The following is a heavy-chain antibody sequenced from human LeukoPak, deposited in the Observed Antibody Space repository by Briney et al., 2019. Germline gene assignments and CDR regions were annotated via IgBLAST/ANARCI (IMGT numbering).Heavy chain of an antibody. CDR2: INPSGGST. CDR3: ARDQTRGRGGGRYYYGMDV. CDR1: GYTFTSYY. J-gene: IGHJ6*02. D-gene: IGHD2-15*01. Sequence: ASVKVSCKASGYTFTSYYMHWVRQAPGQGLEWMGIINPSGGSTSYAQKFQGSVTMTRDTSTSTVYMELSSLRSEDTAVYYCARDQTRGRGGGRYYYGMDVWGQGTTVTVSS. V-gene: IGHV1-46*01.